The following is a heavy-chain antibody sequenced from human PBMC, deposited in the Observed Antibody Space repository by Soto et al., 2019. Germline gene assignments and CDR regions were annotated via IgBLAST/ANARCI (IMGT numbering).Heavy chain of an antibody. CDR2: IFSSGST. CDR3: ARGRFGEIHDY. D-gene: IGHD3-10*01. CDR1: SASISSGEYY. J-gene: IGHJ4*02. Sequence: PSETLSLTCTVSSASISSGEYYWSSLRQPPGKGLEWIGYIFSSGSTHYNASLKSRLIISVDTSKNQFSLQLTSVTATDTAVDYCARGRFGEIHDYWGQGALVTVSS. V-gene: IGHV4-30-4*01.